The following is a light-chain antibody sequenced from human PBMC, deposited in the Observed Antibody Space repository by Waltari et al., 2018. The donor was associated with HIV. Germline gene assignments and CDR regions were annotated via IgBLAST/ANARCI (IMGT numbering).Light chain of an antibody. CDR2: GAS. CDR1: QSVTSSY. J-gene: IGKJ1*01. CDR3: QQFGSSPWT. Sequence: EIVLTQSPGTLSLSPGERATLPCRASQSVTSSYLAWYQQKPGQAPRLLIYGASNRATGIPDRFSGSGSGTDFTLTISRLESEDFAVYYCQQFGSSPWTFGQGTKVEIK. V-gene: IGKV3-20*01.